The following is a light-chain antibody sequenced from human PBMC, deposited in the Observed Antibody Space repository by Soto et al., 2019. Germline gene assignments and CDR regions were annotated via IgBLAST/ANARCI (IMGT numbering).Light chain of an antibody. V-gene: IGLV2-23*01. CDR1: SSDVGSYNL. CDR3: CSYAGSSTSWV. Sequence: QSVLTQPASVSGSPGQSITISCTGTSSDVGSYNLVSWYQQHPGKAPKLMIYEGSKRPSGVSNRFSGSKSGNTASLTISGLRAEDEADYYCCSYAGSSTSWVFGGGTKVTVL. CDR2: EGS. J-gene: IGLJ3*02.